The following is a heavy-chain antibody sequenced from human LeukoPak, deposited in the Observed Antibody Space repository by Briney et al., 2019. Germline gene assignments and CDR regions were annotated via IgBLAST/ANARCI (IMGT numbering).Heavy chain of an antibody. CDR2: INHSGST. D-gene: IGHD6-13*01. CDR3: ARGYIAAAVPYYYYYMDV. CDR1: GGSFSGYY. J-gene: IGHJ6*03. Sequence: PSETLSLTCAVYGGSFSGYYWSWIRQPPGKGLEWIGEINHSGSTNYNPSLKSRVTISVDTSKNQFSLKLSSVTAADTAVYYCARGYIAAAVPYYYYYMDVWGKGTTVTVSS. V-gene: IGHV4-34*01.